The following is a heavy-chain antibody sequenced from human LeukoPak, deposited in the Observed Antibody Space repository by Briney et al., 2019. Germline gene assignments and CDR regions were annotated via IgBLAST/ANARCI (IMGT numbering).Heavy chain of an antibody. J-gene: IGHJ4*02. V-gene: IGHV3-33*01. CDR2: IWYDGSNK. Sequence: GRSLRLSCAASGFTFSSYCMHWVRQAPGKGLEWVAVIWYDGSNKYYADSVKGRFTISRDNSKNTLYLQMNSLRAEDTAVYYCARDGEDCSRTSCYPDYWGQGTLVTVSS. CDR1: GFTFSSYC. D-gene: IGHD2-2*01. CDR3: ARDGEDCSRTSCYPDY.